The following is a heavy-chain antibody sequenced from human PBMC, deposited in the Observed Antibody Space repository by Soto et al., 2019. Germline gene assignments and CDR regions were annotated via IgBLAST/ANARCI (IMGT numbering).Heavy chain of an antibody. D-gene: IGHD4-17*01. CDR2: IIPIFGTA. CDR1: GRTFSSYA. J-gene: IGHJ4*02. Sequence: SVKVSCKASGRTFSSYAISWVQQAPGQGLEWMGGIIPIFGTANYAQKFQGRVTITADESTSTAYMELSSLRSEDTAVYYCARSSYGDYPFEYWGQGTLVTVSS. V-gene: IGHV1-69*13. CDR3: ARSSYGDYPFEY.